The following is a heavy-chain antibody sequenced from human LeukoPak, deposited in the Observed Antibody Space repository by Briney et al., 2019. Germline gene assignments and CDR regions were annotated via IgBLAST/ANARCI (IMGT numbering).Heavy chain of an antibody. D-gene: IGHD5-18*01. J-gene: IGHJ4*02. V-gene: IGHV3-23*01. CDR3: AKKSFRSGYSYGTSFDY. CDR1: GFTLSSFG. CDR2: ISGSGDST. Sequence: GGSLRLSCAASGFTLSSFGMSWVRQAAGKGLEWVSGISGSGDSTYYADSVKGRFTISRDSSKKTLYLQMNSPRAEDTDVYYCAKKSFRSGYSYGTSFDYWGQGTLVTVSS.